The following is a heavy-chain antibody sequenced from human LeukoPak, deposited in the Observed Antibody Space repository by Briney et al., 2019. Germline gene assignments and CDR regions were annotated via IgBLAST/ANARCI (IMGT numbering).Heavy chain of an antibody. CDR2: ISWNSGSI. J-gene: IGHJ3*02. D-gene: IGHD7-27*01. CDR3: ARDLFRSEAELGIPDAFDI. Sequence: SGGSLRLSCAASGFTFDDYAMHWVRQAPGKGLEWVSGISWNSGSIGYADSVKGRFTISRDNAKNSLYLQMNSLRAEDTAVYYCARDLFRSEAELGIPDAFDIWGQGTMVTVSS. CDR1: GFTFDDYA. V-gene: IGHV3-9*01.